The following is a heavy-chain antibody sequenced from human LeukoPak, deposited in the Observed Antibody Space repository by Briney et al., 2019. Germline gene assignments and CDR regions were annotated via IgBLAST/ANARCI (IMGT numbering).Heavy chain of an antibody. J-gene: IGHJ4*02. Sequence: PGGSLRLSCAASGFTFSSYWMHWVRQAPGKGLVWVSRINSDGSSTSYADSVKGRFTISRDNSKNTLYLQINSLRAEDTALYYCAKDRTSGWYAPFDYWGQGTLVTVSS. CDR2: INSDGSST. D-gene: IGHD6-19*01. CDR1: GFTFSSYW. V-gene: IGHV3-74*01. CDR3: AKDRTSGWYAPFDY.